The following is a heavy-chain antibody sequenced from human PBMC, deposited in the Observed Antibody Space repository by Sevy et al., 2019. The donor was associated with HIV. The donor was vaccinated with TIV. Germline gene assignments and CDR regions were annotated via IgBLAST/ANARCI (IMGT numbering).Heavy chain of an antibody. J-gene: IGHJ4*02. CDR3: ARRPRGFGEFGYFDY. D-gene: IGHD3-10*01. Sequence: GESLKISCKGSEYSFTSYWIGWVRQMPGKGLEGRGIIYPGDSETIYNPSFQGQVTIPADKSISTAYLQWSTLKASDTAMYYCARRPRGFGEFGYFDYWGQGTLVTVSS. CDR1: EYSFTSYW. CDR2: IYPGDSET. V-gene: IGHV5-51*01.